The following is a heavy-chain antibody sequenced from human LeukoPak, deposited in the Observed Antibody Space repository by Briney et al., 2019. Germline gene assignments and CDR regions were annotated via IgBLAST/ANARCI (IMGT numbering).Heavy chain of an antibody. Sequence: GGSLRLSCTASGFTLSNYAISWVRQAPGKGLEWVSGISGSGSSTYYADSVKGRFTISRDNAKNSLYLQMNSLRADDTAVYYCARGFDCSSTSCSCMDVWGQGTTVTVSS. J-gene: IGHJ6*02. CDR1: GFTLSNYA. D-gene: IGHD2-2*01. CDR3: ARGFDCSSTSCSCMDV. V-gene: IGHV3-23*01. CDR2: ISGSGSST.